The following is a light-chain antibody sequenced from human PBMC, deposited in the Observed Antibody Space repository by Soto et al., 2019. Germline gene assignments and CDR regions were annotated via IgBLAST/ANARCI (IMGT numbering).Light chain of an antibody. V-gene: IGLV2-14*01. CDR1: SSDIGTYNY. CDR3: SSYTVTSVTLYV. CDR2: EVS. Sequence: QAVRTESATLSGSPGQSITISCTGTSSDIGTYNYVSWYQQHPGKAPKVMIYEVSNRPSGVSNRFSGSKSGNTASLTISGLQAEDEADYYCSSYTVTSVTLYVFGTGTKVTGL. J-gene: IGLJ1*01.